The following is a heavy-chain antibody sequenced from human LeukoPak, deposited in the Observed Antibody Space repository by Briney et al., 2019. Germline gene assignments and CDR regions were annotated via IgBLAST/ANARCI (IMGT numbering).Heavy chain of an antibody. D-gene: IGHD2-15*01. V-gene: IGHV1-2*02. J-gene: IGHJ4*02. CDR2: INPNSGGT. CDR3: ARESIVVVVAATGIDY. Sequence: ASVKVSCKASGYTFTGYYMHWVRQAPGQGLEWMGWINPNSGGTNYAQKFQGRVTMTRDTSISTAYMELSRLRSDDTAVYYCARESIVVVVAATGIDYWGQGTLVTVS. CDR1: GYTFTGYY.